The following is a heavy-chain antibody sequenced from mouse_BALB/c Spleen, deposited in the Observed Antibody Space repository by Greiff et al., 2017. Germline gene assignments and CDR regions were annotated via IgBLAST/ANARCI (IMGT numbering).Heavy chain of an antibody. CDR1: GYSFTGYN. J-gene: IGHJ2*01. CDR3: ARWGGYYFDY. V-gene: IGHV1-26*01. Sequence: EVQLQQSGPELVKPGASVKISCKASGYSFTGYNMHWVKQSHVKSLEWIGRINPYNGATSYNQNFKDKASLTVDKSSSTAYMELHSLTSEDSAVYYCARWGGYYFDYWGQGTTLTVSS. CDR2: INPYNGAT.